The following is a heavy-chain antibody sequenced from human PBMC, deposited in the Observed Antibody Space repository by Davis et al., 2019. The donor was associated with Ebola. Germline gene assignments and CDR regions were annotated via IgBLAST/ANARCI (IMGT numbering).Heavy chain of an antibody. D-gene: IGHD3-3*01. V-gene: IGHV3-73*01. J-gene: IGHJ6*02. CDR2: IRSKANSYAT. CDR1: GFTFSGSA. Sequence: GGSLRLSCAASGFTFSGSAMHWVRQASGKGLEWVGRIRSKANSYATAYAASVKGRFTISRDDSKNTAYLQMNSLRAEDTAVYYCARVDEWTDRHYYYYYGMDVWGQGTTVTVSS. CDR3: ARVDEWTDRHYYYYYGMDV.